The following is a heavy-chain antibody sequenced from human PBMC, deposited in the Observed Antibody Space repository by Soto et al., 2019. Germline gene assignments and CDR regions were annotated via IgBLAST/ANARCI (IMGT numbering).Heavy chain of an antibody. CDR1: GYTFTSYG. CDR3: ARGRYGDY. V-gene: IGHV1-18*01. CDR2: ISAHNGNT. Sequence: QVHLVQSGAEVKKPGASVKVSCKGSGYTFTSYGITWVRQAPGQGLEWMGGISAHNGNTNYAQTLQGRVTVTRDTSTSTAYMELRSLRSDDTAVYYCARGRYGDYWGQGALVTVSS. D-gene: IGHD1-1*01. J-gene: IGHJ4*02.